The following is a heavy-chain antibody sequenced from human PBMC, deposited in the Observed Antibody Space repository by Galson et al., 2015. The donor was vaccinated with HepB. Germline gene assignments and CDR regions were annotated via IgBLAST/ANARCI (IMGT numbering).Heavy chain of an antibody. CDR1: GFIFSSYA. Sequence: SLRLSCAASGFIFSSYALHWVRQAPGRGLEWLVVISTDGSNEHSADSVKGRFTISRDNSKNTLYLQMNSLRAEDTAMYYCARAPTFDFGGPRGYFDYWGRGTLVTVSS. CDR3: ARAPTFDFGGPRGYFDY. J-gene: IGHJ4*02. D-gene: IGHD4-23*01. V-gene: IGHV3-30*04. CDR2: ISTDGSNE.